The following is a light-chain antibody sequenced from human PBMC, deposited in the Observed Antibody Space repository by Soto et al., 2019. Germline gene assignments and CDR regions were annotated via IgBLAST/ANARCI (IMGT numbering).Light chain of an antibody. V-gene: IGKV3-20*01. Sequence: EIVLTQSPGTLSLSPGARATLSCRASQSITSSYSAGYKQKPGQAPRLLIAGTFSRATGIPDRFSGSGSGTDFTLTISRLEPEDFAVYYCQQYGSPLWTFGQGTKVEIK. J-gene: IGKJ1*01. CDR1: QSITSSY. CDR3: QQYGSPLWT. CDR2: GTF.